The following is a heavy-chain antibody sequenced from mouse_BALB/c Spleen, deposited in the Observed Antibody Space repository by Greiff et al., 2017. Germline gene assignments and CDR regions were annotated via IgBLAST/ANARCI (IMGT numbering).Heavy chain of an antibody. Sequence: EVKLVESGGGLVQPGGSLKLSCAASGFTFSSYGMSWVRQTPDKRLELVATINSNGGSTYYPDSVKGRFTISRDNAKNTLYLQMSSLKSEDTAMYYCARDQGYGKGAMDYWGQGTSVTVSS. D-gene: IGHD2-10*02. CDR3: ARDQGYGKGAMDY. CDR1: GFTFSSYG. J-gene: IGHJ4*01. CDR2: INSNGGST. V-gene: IGHV5-6-3*01.